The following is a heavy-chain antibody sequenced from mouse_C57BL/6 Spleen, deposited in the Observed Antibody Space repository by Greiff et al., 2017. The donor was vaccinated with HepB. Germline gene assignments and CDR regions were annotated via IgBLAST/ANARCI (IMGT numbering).Heavy chain of an antibody. D-gene: IGHD1-1*01. CDR2: IRNKANGYTT. J-gene: IGHJ1*03. CDR1: GFTFTDYY. V-gene: IGHV7-3*01. Sequence: EVQLVESGGGLVQPGGSLSLSCAASGFTFTDYYMSWVRQPPGKALEWLGFIRNKANGYTTEYSASVKGRFTISRDNSQSILYLQMNALRAEDSATYYCARYIEDGSSHYWYFDVWGTGTTVTVSS. CDR3: ARYIEDGSSHYWYFDV.